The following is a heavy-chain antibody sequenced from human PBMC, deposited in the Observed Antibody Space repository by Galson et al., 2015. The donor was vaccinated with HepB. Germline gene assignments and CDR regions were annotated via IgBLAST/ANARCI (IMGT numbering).Heavy chain of an antibody. CDR3: AKDPNWGEGY. CDR1: KFSFSNKD. J-gene: IGHJ4*02. CDR2: ISGSGDTT. D-gene: IGHD7-27*01. V-gene: IGHV3-23*01. Sequence: CAASKFSFSNKDMSWFRQAPGKGLEWVSVISGSGDTTGYADSVKGRFTISRDNSKNMLHLQVNSLRAEDTAVYYCAKDPNWGEGYWGQGTLVTVSS.